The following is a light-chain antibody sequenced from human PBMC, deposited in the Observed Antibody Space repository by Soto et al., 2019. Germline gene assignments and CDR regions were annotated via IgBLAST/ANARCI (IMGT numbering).Light chain of an antibody. J-gene: IGKJ1*01. CDR2: KAS. CDR1: QSISSW. V-gene: IGKV1-5*03. Sequence: DIQMTQSPSTLSASVGDRVTITCRASQSISSWLAWYQQKPGQAPKLLIYKASTLQSGVPSRFSGSGSGTEFTLGISNLQTYESSTYYCQQYNDNWTFGQGTKVEIK. CDR3: QQYNDNWT.